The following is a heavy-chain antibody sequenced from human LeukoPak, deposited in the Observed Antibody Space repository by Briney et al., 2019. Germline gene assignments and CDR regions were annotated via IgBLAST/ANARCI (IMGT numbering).Heavy chain of an antibody. J-gene: IGHJ6*02. Sequence: ASVQVSCKASGGTFSSYAISWVRQAPGQGLEWMGGIIPIFGTANYAQKFQGRVTITAGESTSTAYMELSSLRSEDTAVYYCASHYCGGDCYSSYYYYYGMDVWGQGTTVTVSS. V-gene: IGHV1-69*13. CDR3: ASHYCGGDCYSSYYYYYGMDV. CDR2: IIPIFGTA. D-gene: IGHD2-21*02. CDR1: GGTFSSYA.